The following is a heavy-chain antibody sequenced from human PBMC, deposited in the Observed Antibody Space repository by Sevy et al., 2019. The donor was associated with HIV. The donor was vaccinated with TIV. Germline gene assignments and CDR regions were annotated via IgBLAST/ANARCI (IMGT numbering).Heavy chain of an antibody. J-gene: IGHJ4*02. V-gene: IGHV3-30-3*01. CDR2: ISYDGTYK. Sequence: GGSLRLSCAVSGFSFSHYAFHWVRQAPGKGLEWVSLISYDGTYKYYAYSMKGRFTISRDNSKNTLYLQMNSLRGNDTAVYYCARVAVSYCTNDCYHRFDYWGPGALVTVSS. CDR3: ARVAVSYCTNDCYHRFDY. D-gene: IGHD2-8*01. CDR1: GFSFSHYA.